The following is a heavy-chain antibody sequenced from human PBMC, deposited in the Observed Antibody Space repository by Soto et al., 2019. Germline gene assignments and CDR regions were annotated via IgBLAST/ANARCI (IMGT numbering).Heavy chain of an antibody. V-gene: IGHV3-30*18. Sequence: QMQLVESGGGVVQPGRSLRLSCAASGFTFSSYGMHWVRQAPGKGLEWVAVISYDGSNKYYADSVKGRFTISRDNSKNTLYRQMNSLRAEDTAVYYCAKELKLYSSSWYEFDYWGQGTLVTVSS. CDR3: AKELKLYSSSWYEFDY. CDR1: GFTFSSYG. D-gene: IGHD6-13*01. CDR2: ISYDGSNK. J-gene: IGHJ4*02.